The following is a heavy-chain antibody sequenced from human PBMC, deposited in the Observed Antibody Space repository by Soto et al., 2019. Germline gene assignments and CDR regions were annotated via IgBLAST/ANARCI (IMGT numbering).Heavy chain of an antibody. CDR3: ARRTDFWSGYLFDY. J-gene: IGHJ4*02. D-gene: IGHD3-3*01. V-gene: IGHV3-33*01. CDR1: GFTFSSYG. CDR2: IWYDGSNK. Sequence: GGSLRLSCAASGFTFSSYGMHWVRQAPGKGLEWVAVIWYDGSNKYYADSVKGRFTISRDNSKNTLYLQMNSLRAEDTAVYYCARRTDFWSGYLFDYWGQGTMVTVSS.